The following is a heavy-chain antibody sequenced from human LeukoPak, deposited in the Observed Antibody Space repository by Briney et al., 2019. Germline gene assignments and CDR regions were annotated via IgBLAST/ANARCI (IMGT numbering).Heavy chain of an antibody. V-gene: IGHV3-23*01. J-gene: IGHJ4*02. CDR2: ISGGGGST. CDR3: ATSLGYCSGGSCPPSY. Sequence: PGGSLRLSCADPGVTFSSYAMSWVRQAPGKGLEWVSAISGGGGSTYYADSVKGRFTISRDNSKNTLYLQMNSLRAEDTAVYYCATSLGYCSGGSCPPSYWGQGSLVTVSS. D-gene: IGHD2-15*01. CDR1: GVTFSSYA.